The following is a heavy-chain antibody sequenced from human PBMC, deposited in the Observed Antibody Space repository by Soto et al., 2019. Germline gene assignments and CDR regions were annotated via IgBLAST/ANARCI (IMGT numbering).Heavy chain of an antibody. CDR3: ARETKAAAGSYYYYYGMDV. D-gene: IGHD6-13*01. CDR1: GYTFTSYY. V-gene: IGHV1-46*03. CDR2: INPSGGST. J-gene: IGHJ6*02. Sequence: GASVKVSCKASGYTFTSYYMHWVRQAPGQGLEWMGIINPSGGSTSYAQKFQGRVTMTRDTSTSTVYMGLSSLRSEDTAVYYCARETKAAAGSYYYYYGMDVWGQGTTVTVSS.